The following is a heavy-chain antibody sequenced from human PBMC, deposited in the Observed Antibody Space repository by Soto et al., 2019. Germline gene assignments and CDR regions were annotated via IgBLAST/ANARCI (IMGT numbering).Heavy chain of an antibody. CDR1: GFTFSSYA. J-gene: IGHJ4*02. V-gene: IGHV3-23*01. D-gene: IGHD3-3*01. CDR3: AKGHGIFGVVIPSDY. CDR2: ISNSGAST. Sequence: EVQLLESGGGLVQPGGSLRLSCAVSGFTFSSYAMSWVRQAPGKGLEWVSAISNSGASTYYADSVKGRFTISRDNSKNKLYVQMTSLRAEDTAVYYCAKGHGIFGVVIPSDYWGQGTLVTVSS.